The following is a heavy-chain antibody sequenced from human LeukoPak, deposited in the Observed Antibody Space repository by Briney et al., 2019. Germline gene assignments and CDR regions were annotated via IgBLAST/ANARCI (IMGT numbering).Heavy chain of an antibody. CDR2: IKQDGSGK. J-gene: IGHJ4*02. CDR3: AREGDYYCSGGSCYDY. D-gene: IGHD2-15*01. CDR1: GFTFSSYW. Sequence: GGSLRLSCAASGFTFSSYWMSWVRQAPGKGLEWVANIKQDGSGKYYVDSVKGRFTISRDNAKNSLYLQMNSLRAEDTAVYYCAREGDYYCSGGSCYDYWGQGTLVTASS. V-gene: IGHV3-7*01.